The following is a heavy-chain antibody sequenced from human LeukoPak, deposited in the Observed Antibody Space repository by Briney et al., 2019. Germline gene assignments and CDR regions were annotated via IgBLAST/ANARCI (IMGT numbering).Heavy chain of an antibody. V-gene: IGHV3-64*01. D-gene: IGHD2-2*01. Sequence: GGSLRLSCAASGFTFSSYAMHWVRQAPGKGLEYVSAISSNGGSTYYANSVKGRFTISRDNSKSTLYLQMGSLRAEDMAVYYCARGPPSLGYCSSTSCRTYYYGMDVWGQGTTVTVSS. J-gene: IGHJ6*02. CDR2: ISSNGGST. CDR3: ARGPPSLGYCSSTSCRTYYYGMDV. CDR1: GFTFSSYA.